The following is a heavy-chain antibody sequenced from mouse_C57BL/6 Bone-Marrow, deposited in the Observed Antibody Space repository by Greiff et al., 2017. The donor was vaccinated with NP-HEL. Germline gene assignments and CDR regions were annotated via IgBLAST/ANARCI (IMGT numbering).Heavy chain of an antibody. V-gene: IGHV1-26*01. J-gene: IGHJ4*01. Sequence: EVQLQQSGPELVKPGASVKISCKASGYTFTDYYMNWVKQSHGKSLEWIGDINPNNGGTSYNQKFKGKATLTVDKSSSTAYMERRSLTSEDSAVYYCARSYDGYYYYAMDYWGQGTSVTVSS. CDR3: ARSYDGYYYYAMDY. CDR1: GYTFTDYY. D-gene: IGHD2-3*01. CDR2: INPNNGGT.